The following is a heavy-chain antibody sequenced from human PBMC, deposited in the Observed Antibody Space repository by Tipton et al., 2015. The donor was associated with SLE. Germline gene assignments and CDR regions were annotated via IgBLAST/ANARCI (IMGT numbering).Heavy chain of an antibody. V-gene: IGHV3-21*01. J-gene: IGHJ5*02. CDR2: ISSSSSYI. D-gene: IGHD2-21*02. Sequence: SLRLSCAASGFTFSSYEMNWVRQAPGKGLEWVSSISSSSSYIYYADSVKGRFTISRDNAKNSLYLQMNNLRAEDTAVYYCARDNPTYGGDFLNYFDPWGQGTLVTASS. CDR1: GFTFSSYE. CDR3: ARDNPTYGGDFLNYFDP.